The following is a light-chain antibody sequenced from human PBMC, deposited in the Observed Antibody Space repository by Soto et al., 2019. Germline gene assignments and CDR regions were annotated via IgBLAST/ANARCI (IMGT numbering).Light chain of an antibody. CDR1: QSISTW. CDR3: QQYNSVSRT. CDR2: DAS. V-gene: IGKV1-5*01. J-gene: IGKJ1*01. Sequence: DIQMTQSPSTLSASVGDRVTITCRASQSISTWLAWYQQKPGNAPKLLIFDASNLESGVPSRFSGSGSGSEFTLTIDSLQPDDFATYYCQQYNSVSRTFGQGTELDIK.